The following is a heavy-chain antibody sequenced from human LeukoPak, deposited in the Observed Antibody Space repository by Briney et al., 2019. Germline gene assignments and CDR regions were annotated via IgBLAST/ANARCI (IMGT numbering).Heavy chain of an antibody. Sequence: ASVKVSCKASGYTFTSYGISWVRQAPGQGLEWMGWISAYNGNTNYAQKLQGRVTMTTDTSTSTAYMELRSLRPDDTAVYYCARGVREGGTTWYYYYGMDVWGQGTTVTVSS. CDR2: ISAYNGNT. J-gene: IGHJ6*02. D-gene: IGHD1-1*01. CDR1: GYTFTSYG. CDR3: ARGVREGGTTWYYYYGMDV. V-gene: IGHV1-18*01.